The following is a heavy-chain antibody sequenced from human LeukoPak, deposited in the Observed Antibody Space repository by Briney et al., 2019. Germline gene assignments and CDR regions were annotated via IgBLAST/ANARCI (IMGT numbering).Heavy chain of an antibody. D-gene: IGHD3-10*01. CDR1: GYTFTSYY. V-gene: IGHV7-4-1*02. Sequence: VSVKVSCKASGYTFTSYYMHWVRQAPGQGLEWMGWINTNTGNPTYAQGFTGRFVFSLDTSVSTAYLQISSLKAEDTAVYYCATYYGSGSYLGAFDIWGQGTMVTVSS. CDR3: ATYYGSGSYLGAFDI. CDR2: INTNTGNP. J-gene: IGHJ3*02.